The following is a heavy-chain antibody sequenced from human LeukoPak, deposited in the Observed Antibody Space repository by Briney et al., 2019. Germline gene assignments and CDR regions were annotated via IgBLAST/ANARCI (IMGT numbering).Heavy chain of an antibody. D-gene: IGHD3-22*01. J-gene: IGHJ3*01. CDR3: AKAPYLSSGS. Sequence: SETLSLTCAVYGGSFSSYYWSWIRQPPGKGLEWIGEIDHSGATNYNPSLKSRVTISLDTSKNQFSLTLSSITAADTAVYYCAKAPYLSSGSWGQGTMVTVFS. CDR1: GGSFSSYY. V-gene: IGHV4-34*01. CDR2: IDHSGAT.